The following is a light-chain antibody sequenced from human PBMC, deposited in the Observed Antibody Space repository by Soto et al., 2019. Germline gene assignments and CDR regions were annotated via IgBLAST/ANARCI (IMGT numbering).Light chain of an antibody. CDR3: QQFNNYIT. CDR2: AAS. V-gene: IGKV1-39*01. CDR1: QSISSY. J-gene: IGKJ5*01. Sequence: DIQMTQSPSSLSASVGDRVTXXXRASQSISSYLNWYQQKPGKAPKLLIYAASSLQGGVPSRFSGSGSGTDFTLTISSLQPEDFATYYCQQFNNYITFGQGTRLEIK.